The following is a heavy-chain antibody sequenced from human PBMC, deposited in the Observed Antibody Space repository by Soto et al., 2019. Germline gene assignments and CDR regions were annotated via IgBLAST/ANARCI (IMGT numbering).Heavy chain of an antibody. Sequence: GASVKVSCKASRGSLSNYGISWVRQAPEQGLEWMGGIIPVFGTANYAQKFQGRVTITADESTNIVYMDVTSLRSEDTAVYYCARGDATKIVVTTYYAMDVWGQRTTVTISS. CDR1: RGSLSNYG. V-gene: IGHV1-69*13. D-gene: IGHD4-17*01. CDR3: ARGDATKIVVTTYYAMDV. J-gene: IGHJ6*02. CDR2: IIPVFGTA.